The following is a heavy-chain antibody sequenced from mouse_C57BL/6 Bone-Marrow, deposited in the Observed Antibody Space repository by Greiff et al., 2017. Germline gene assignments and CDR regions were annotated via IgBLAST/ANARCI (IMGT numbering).Heavy chain of an antibody. Sequence: VQLQQSGAELVKPGASVKLSCKASGYTFTSYWMHWVKQRPGQGLEWIGMIHPNSGSTNYNEKFKSKATLTVDKSSSTAYMQLSSLTSEDSAVYYCARALYGSSPDYFDYWGQGTTLTVSS. CDR3: ARALYGSSPDYFDY. CDR2: IHPNSGST. D-gene: IGHD1-1*01. V-gene: IGHV1-64*01. J-gene: IGHJ2*01. CDR1: GYTFTSYW.